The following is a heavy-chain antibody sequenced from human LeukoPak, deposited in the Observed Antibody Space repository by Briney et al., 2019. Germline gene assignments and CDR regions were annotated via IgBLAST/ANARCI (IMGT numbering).Heavy chain of an antibody. CDR1: GFTFSSYW. CDR2: IKQDGSEK. J-gene: IGHJ4*02. V-gene: IGHV3-7*01. D-gene: IGHD1-20*01. Sequence: GGSLRLSCAASGFTFSSYWMSWVRQAPGKGLEWVANIKQDGSEKYYVDSVKSRFTISRDNAKNSLYLQMNSLRAEDTAVYYCATGITGTKRVGYFDYWGQGTLVTVSS. CDR3: ATGITGTKRVGYFDY.